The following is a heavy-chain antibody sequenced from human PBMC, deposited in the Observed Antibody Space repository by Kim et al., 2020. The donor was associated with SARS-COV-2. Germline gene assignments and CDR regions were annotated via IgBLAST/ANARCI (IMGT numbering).Heavy chain of an antibody. CDR2: INSDGSTI. D-gene: IGHD6-19*01. CDR3: ARRQFTSGWYYFDY. CDR1: GFTFSSHW. V-gene: IGHV3-74*01. Sequence: GGSLRLSCVASGFTFSSHWMHWVRQAPGKGLVWVSRINSDGSTISYADSVKGRFTISRDNAKNTLYLQMNSLRAEDTAVYYCARRQFTSGWYYFDYWGQG. J-gene: IGHJ4*02.